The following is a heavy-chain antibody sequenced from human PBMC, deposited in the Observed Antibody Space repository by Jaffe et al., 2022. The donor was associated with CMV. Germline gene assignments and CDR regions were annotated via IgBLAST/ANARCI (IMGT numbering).Heavy chain of an antibody. Sequence: EVQLVESGGGLVQPGGSLRLSCAASGFTFSSYWMSWVRQAPGKGLEWVANIKQDGSEKYYVDSVKGRFTISRDNAKNSLYLQMNSLRAEDTAVYYCAAYCSSTSCYGGYNWFDPWGQGTLVTVSS. CDR2: IKQDGSEK. J-gene: IGHJ5*02. CDR1: GFTFSSYW. V-gene: IGHV3-7*03. D-gene: IGHD2-2*01. CDR3: AAYCSSTSCYGGYNWFDP.